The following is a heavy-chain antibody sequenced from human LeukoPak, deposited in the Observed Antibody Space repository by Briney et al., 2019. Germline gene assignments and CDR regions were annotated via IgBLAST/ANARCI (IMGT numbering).Heavy chain of an antibody. D-gene: IGHD5-24*01. CDR1: GFTFSSYW. Sequence: GGSLRLSCAASGFTFSSYWMHWVRQAPGKGLVWVSRINNDVSSTTYADSVKGRFTISRDNAKNTLYLQMNSLRAEDTAVYYCAREGWLHLDYWGQGTLVTVSS. CDR2: INNDVSST. CDR3: AREGWLHLDY. V-gene: IGHV3-74*01. J-gene: IGHJ4*02.